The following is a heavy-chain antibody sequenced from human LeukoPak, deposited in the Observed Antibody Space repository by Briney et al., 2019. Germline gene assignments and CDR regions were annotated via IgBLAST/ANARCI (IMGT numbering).Heavy chain of an antibody. CDR1: GFTFSSNW. V-gene: IGHV3-74*01. Sequence: GGSLRLSCSASGFTFSSNWMHWVRQAPGKGLVWVSHINSDGSWTSYADSVKGRFTISKDNAKNTVYLQMNSLRAEDTAVYYCVSFYETYWGRGTLVTVSS. CDR3: VSFYETY. D-gene: IGHD2/OR15-2a*01. CDR2: INSDGSWT. J-gene: IGHJ4*02.